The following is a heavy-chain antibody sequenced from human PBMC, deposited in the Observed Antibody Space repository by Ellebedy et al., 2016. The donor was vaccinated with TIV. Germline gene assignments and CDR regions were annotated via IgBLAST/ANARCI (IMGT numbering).Heavy chain of an antibody. V-gene: IGHV3-11*01. Sequence: GESLKISCAASGFTFSDYYMSWIRQAPGKGLEWVSYISSSGSTIYYADSVKGRFTISRDNAKNSLYLQMNSLRAEDTAVYYCARGVKVWPVDYWGQGTLVTVSS. CDR1: GFTFSDYY. CDR3: ARGVKVWPVDY. D-gene: IGHD6-19*01. CDR2: ISSSGSTI. J-gene: IGHJ4*02.